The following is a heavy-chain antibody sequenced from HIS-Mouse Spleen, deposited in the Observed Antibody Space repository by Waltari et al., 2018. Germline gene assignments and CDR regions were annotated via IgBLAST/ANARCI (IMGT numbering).Heavy chain of an antibody. CDR3: AKGGLMVYAIGDY. D-gene: IGHD2-8*01. Sequence: QVQLVESGGGVVQPGRSLRLSCAASGFTFSSYGMHWVRQAPGKGLEWVAVIWYDGSNKYYADSVKGRFTISRDNSKNTLYLKMNSRRAEDTAVYYCAKGGLMVYAIGDYWGQGTLVTVSS. CDR1: GFTFSSYG. V-gene: IGHV3-33*06. J-gene: IGHJ4*02. CDR2: IWYDGSNK.